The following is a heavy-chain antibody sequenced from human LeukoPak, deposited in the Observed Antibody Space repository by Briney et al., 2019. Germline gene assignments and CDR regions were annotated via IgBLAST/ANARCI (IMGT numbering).Heavy chain of an antibody. D-gene: IGHD3-10*01. CDR2: IYYSGST. Sequence: PSETLSLTCTVSGGSISSYYWSWIRQSPGKGLEWIGNIYYSGSTNYNPSLKSRVTISVDTSKNQFSLKLSSVTAADTAVYYCARDSYYGFDPWGQGTLVTVSS. V-gene: IGHV4-59*12. CDR1: GGSISSYY. CDR3: ARDSYYGFDP. J-gene: IGHJ5*02.